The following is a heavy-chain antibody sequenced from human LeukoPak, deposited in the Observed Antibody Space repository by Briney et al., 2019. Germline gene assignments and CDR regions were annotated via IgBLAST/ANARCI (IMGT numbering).Heavy chain of an antibody. CDR2: ISLYSGHT. Sequence: GASVKVACRTAGYTFTNYGVTWVRQGPGQGLEWMGWISLYSGHTNYAQRLQGRVTMTTDITTTTAYMELRSLRSDDTAVYFCARGGSNGVDYWGQETLVTVSS. CDR1: GYTFTNYG. V-gene: IGHV1-18*01. D-gene: IGHD2-8*01. J-gene: IGHJ4*02. CDR3: ARGGSNGVDY.